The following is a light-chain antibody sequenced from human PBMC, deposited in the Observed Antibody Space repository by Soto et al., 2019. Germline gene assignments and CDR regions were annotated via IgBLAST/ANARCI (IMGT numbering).Light chain of an antibody. V-gene: IGKV3-11*01. CDR2: DTS. Sequence: EIVLTQSPAILSLSPGERATLSCRASQSVSNYVAWYQQRPGQAPRLLIYDTSKRATGIPTRFSGSGSRTDFTLTISSLEPEDFAVYFCQQRSYWLIFGGGTRVEIK. CDR3: QQRSYWLI. J-gene: IGKJ4*01. CDR1: QSVSNY.